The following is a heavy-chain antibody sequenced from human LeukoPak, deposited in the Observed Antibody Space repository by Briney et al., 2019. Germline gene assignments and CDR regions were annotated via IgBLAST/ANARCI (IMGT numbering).Heavy chain of an antibody. Sequence: ASVTVSCKASGYTFTSYYMHWVRQAPGQGLEWMGIINPSGGSTSYAQKFQGRVTMTRDMSTSTVYMELSSLRSEDTAVYYCARDWLGYYFDYWGQGTLVTVSS. CDR3: ARDWLGYYFDY. J-gene: IGHJ4*02. V-gene: IGHV1-46*01. CDR1: GYTFTSYY. CDR2: INPSGGST. D-gene: IGHD5-12*01.